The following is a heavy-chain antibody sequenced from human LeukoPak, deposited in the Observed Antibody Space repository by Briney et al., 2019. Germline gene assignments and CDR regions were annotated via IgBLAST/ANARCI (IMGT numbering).Heavy chain of an antibody. D-gene: IGHD6-13*01. V-gene: IGHV3-23*01. Sequence: GGSLRLSCADSRFTFRHYVMSWVRQAPGRGGEWVSAISVSDGGTYYSDSVKGACTLSRDNSKSTLKLQLNSLRGQDTAVYHCAKGRYTTRWYSFYSWGQRALGTVSS. CDR3: AKGRYTTRWYSFYS. CDR2: ISVSDGGT. J-gene: IGHJ4*02. CDR1: RFTFRHYV.